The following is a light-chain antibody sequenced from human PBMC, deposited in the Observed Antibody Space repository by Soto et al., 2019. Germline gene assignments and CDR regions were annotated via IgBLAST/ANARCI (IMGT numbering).Light chain of an antibody. Sequence: EIVLTQSPGTLSLSPGERATLSCRASQSVSGSYLAWYQHKPGQAPRLLIYDTSTRATGVPDRFSGSGSGTDFALTISRVEPEDFAIYYCQQYGSSPGTFGQGTKVEIK. J-gene: IGKJ1*01. V-gene: IGKV3-20*01. CDR2: DTS. CDR1: QSVSGSY. CDR3: QQYGSSPGT.